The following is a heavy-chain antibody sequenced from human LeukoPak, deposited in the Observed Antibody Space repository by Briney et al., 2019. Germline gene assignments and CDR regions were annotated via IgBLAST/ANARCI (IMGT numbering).Heavy chain of an antibody. CDR2: IIPIFGTA. V-gene: IGHV1-69*13. Sequence: ASVKVSCKASGGTFSSYAISWVRQAPGQGLEWMGGIIPIFGTANYAQKFQGRVTITADESTSTAYMELSSLRSEDTAVYYCASSIPAYDILTGPDYWGQGTLVTVSS. J-gene: IGHJ4*02. CDR3: ASSIPAYDILTGPDY. CDR1: GGTFSSYA. D-gene: IGHD3-9*01.